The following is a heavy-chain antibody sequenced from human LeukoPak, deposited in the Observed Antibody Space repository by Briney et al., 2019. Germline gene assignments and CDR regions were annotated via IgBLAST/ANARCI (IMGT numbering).Heavy chain of an antibody. Sequence: PGGSLRLSCAASGFTFSDYYMSWIRQAPGKGLEWVSYISSSSSYTNYADSVKGRFTISRDNAKNSLYLQMNGLRAEDTAVYYCARDGYSSSWYWFDYWGQGTLVTVPS. V-gene: IGHV3-11*06. CDR3: ARDGYSSSWYWFDY. CDR1: GFTFSDYY. D-gene: IGHD6-13*01. J-gene: IGHJ4*02. CDR2: ISSSSSYT.